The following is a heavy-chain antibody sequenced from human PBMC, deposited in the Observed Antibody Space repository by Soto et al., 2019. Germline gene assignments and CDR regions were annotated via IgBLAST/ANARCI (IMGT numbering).Heavy chain of an antibody. CDR1: GYTFISHG. V-gene: IGHV1-18*04. D-gene: IGHD2-15*01. Sequence: QVQLVQSGVEVKKPGASVKVSCKASGYTFISHGISWVRQAPGQGLEWMGWISGKNGNTNYAQKLQGRVTLTTDTSTSTASMELRGLRSDDTAVYYCARVSSSIVVVPDYGMDVWGQGTTVTVSS. J-gene: IGHJ6*02. CDR2: ISGKNGNT. CDR3: ARVSSSIVVVPDYGMDV.